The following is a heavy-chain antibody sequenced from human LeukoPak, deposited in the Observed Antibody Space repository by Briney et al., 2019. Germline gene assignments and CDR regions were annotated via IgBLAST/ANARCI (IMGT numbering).Heavy chain of an antibody. CDR1: GFSFTTYA. CDR3: ARGGYYDGSGYYPPFDY. Sequence: GGSLRLSCAASGFSFTTYAMHWVRQAPGKGLEWVAVKSYDGSNKYQADSVKGRFTISRDTSKNTLYLQMNSLRAEDTAVYYCARGGYYDGSGYYPPFDYWGQGTLVTVSS. CDR2: KSYDGSNK. J-gene: IGHJ4*02. V-gene: IGHV3-30-3*01. D-gene: IGHD3-22*01.